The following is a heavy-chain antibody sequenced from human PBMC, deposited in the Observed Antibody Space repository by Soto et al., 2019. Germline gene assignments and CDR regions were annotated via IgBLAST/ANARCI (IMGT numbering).Heavy chain of an antibody. CDR1: GFTFSSSA. V-gene: IGHV3-23*01. CDR2: ISGNGDTT. Sequence: GGSLRLSCAASGFTFSSSAMSWVRQAPGKRLDWVSAISGNGDTTYYADSVKGRFTISRDISKNTLYLQMNSLRAEDTAVYYCAKIRGYDLGSTTFQHWGQGTLVTVSS. J-gene: IGHJ1*01. CDR3: AKIRGYDLGSTTFQH. D-gene: IGHD5-12*01.